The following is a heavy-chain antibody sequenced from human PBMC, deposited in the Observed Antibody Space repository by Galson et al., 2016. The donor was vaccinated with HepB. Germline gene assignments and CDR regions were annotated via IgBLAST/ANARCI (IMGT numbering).Heavy chain of an antibody. D-gene: IGHD3-16*01. CDR2: IIPIVGVG. J-gene: IGHJ6*03. V-gene: IGHV1-69*02. CDR3: ARGGTYTHTSYHDMDV. Sequence: SVKVSCKASGGTFSTYTITWVRQAPGQGLEWIGRIIPIVGVGNIALRFQGRVTITADKSTKTAYMELSSLISEDTAVYFCARGGTYTHTSYHDMDVWGRGATVTVS. CDR1: GGTFSTYT.